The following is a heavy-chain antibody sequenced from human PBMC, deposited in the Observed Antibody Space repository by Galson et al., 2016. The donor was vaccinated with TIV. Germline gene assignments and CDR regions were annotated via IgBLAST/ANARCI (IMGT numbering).Heavy chain of an antibody. J-gene: IGHJ4*02. CDR2: FNPDSGAT. CDR1: GYIFINYY. CDR3: ARVNWARAFDY. Sequence: SVKVSCKASGYIFINYYIHWVRQAPGQGLEWLGWFNPDSGATQYAQKFQDRVTMTRDTSISTAYMELRRLISDDTAVYYCARVNWARAFDYWGQGTQVTVSS. V-gene: IGHV1-2*02. D-gene: IGHD7-27*01.